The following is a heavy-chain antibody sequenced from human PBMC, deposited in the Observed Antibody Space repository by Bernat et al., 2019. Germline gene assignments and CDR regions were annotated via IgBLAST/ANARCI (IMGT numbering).Heavy chain of an antibody. CDR2: IIPIFGIA. CDR1: GGTFSSYA. V-gene: IGHV1-69*17. Sequence: QVQLVQSGAEVKKPGSSVKVSCKASGGTFSSYAISWVRQAPGQGLEWRGGIIPIFGIANYAQKFQGRVTITADKSTSTAYMELSSLRSEDTAVYYCARGDLGYCSGGSCYSSDYWGQGTLVTVSS. J-gene: IGHJ4*02. CDR3: ARGDLGYCSGGSCYSSDY. D-gene: IGHD2-15*01.